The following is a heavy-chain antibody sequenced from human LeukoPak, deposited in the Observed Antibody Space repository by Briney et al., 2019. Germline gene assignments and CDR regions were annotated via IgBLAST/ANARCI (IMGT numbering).Heavy chain of an antibody. D-gene: IGHD5-12*01. CDR3: ARRPAYEGIPNKNWFDP. J-gene: IGHJ5*02. Sequence: PSETLSLTCTVSGGSISSSSYYWGWIRQPPGKGLEWIGSIYYSGSTYYNPYLKSRVTISVDTSKNQFSLKLSSVTAADTAVYYCARRPAYEGIPNKNWFDPWGQGTLVTVSS. CDR1: GGSISSSSYY. CDR2: IYYSGST. V-gene: IGHV4-39*01.